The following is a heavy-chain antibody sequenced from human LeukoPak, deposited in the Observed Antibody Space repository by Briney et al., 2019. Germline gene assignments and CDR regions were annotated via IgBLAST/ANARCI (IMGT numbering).Heavy chain of an antibody. V-gene: IGHV3-23*01. CDR3: AKYCSSTSCQDY. Sequence: GXXLEWVSAISGSGGSTYYAASVKGRFTISRDNSKNTLYLQMNSLRAEDTAVYYCAKYCSSTSCQDYWGQGTLVTVSS. CDR2: ISGSGGST. D-gene: IGHD2-2*01. J-gene: IGHJ4*02.